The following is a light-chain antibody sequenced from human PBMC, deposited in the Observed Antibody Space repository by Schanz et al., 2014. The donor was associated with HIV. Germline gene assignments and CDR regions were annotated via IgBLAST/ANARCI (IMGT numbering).Light chain of an antibody. Sequence: EIVLTQSPGTLSLSPGERATLSCRASQSVSSSYLAWYQQKPGQAPSLLIYRASTRATGIPARFSGSGSGTEFTLTISSLQSEDFAVYYCQQRTNWPITFGQGTRLEIK. V-gene: IGKV3D-20*02. J-gene: IGKJ5*01. CDR1: QSVSSSY. CDR2: RAS. CDR3: QQRTNWPIT.